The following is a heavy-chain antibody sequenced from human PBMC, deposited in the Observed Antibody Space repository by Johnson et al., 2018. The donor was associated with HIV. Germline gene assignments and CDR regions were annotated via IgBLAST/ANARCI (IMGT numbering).Heavy chain of an antibody. CDR1: GFSFSYYY. Sequence: VQLVESGGGLVKPGGSLRLSCAASGFSFSYYYISWIRQAPGKGLEWVGRIKSRSDGGATDHAAPVKGRFTISRDDSKNTLYLQMNSLKVEDTAVYYCTTDGLWFGDPSFDIWGQVTMVTVSS. J-gene: IGHJ3*02. CDR2: IKSRSDGGAT. CDR3: TTDGLWFGDPSFDI. V-gene: IGHV3-15*01. D-gene: IGHD3-10*01.